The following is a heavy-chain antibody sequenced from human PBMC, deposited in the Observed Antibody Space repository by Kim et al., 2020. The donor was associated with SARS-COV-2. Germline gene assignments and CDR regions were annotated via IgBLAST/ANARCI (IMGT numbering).Heavy chain of an antibody. Sequence: GGSLRLSCAASGFTFSSYAMSWVRQAPGKGLEWVSAISGSGGSTYYADSVKGRFTISRDNSKNTLYLQMNSLRAEDTAVYYCAKHRGSYDFWSGYSSDYWGQGTLVTVSS. CDR3: AKHRGSYDFWSGYSSDY. CDR1: GFTFSSYA. V-gene: IGHV3-23*01. J-gene: IGHJ4*02. CDR2: ISGSGGST. D-gene: IGHD3-3*01.